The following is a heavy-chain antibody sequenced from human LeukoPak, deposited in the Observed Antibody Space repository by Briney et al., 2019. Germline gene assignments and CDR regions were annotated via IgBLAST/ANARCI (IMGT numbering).Heavy chain of an antibody. Sequence: WASVKVSCKASGYTFISFAMSWVRQAPGQGLEWMGWINTNTGNPTYAQGFTGRFVFSLDTSVSTAYLQISSLKAEDTAVYYCARRTNYGGNSLIAFDIWGQGTMVTVSS. CDR1: GYTFISFA. CDR3: ARRTNYGGNSLIAFDI. D-gene: IGHD4-23*01. V-gene: IGHV7-4-1*02. CDR2: INTNTGNP. J-gene: IGHJ3*02.